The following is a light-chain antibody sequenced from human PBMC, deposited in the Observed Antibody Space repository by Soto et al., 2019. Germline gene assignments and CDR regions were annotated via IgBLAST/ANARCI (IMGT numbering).Light chain of an antibody. V-gene: IGKV3D-20*02. Sequence: IVLTQSHGTRSLSPGDRATLSCRASQSVSSRSLAWYQQKPGQAPRLLIYGTSSRATGIPDRFSGTGSGTDFTITISRLETEDFAVYYCQQRNDWTLTFGQGTRLEIK. CDR2: GTS. CDR1: QSVSSRS. CDR3: QQRNDWTLT. J-gene: IGKJ5*01.